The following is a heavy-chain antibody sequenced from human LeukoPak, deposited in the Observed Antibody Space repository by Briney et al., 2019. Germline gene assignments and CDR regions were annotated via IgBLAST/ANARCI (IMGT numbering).Heavy chain of an antibody. J-gene: IGHJ5*02. V-gene: IGHV3-48*04. Sequence: GGSLRLSCAASGFTFSSYSMNWVRQAPGKGLEWVSYISSSSSTIYYADSVKGRFTISRDNAKNSLYLQMNSLRAEDTAVYYCARDLNNGSYHWFDPWGQGTLVTVSS. D-gene: IGHD1-26*01. CDR1: GFTFSSYS. CDR3: ARDLNNGSYHWFDP. CDR2: ISSSSSTI.